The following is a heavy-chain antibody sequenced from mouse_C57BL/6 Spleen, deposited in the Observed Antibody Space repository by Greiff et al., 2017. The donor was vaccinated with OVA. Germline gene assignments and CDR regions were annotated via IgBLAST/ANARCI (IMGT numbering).Heavy chain of an antibody. Sequence: VQLKDSGPELVKPGASVKIPCKASGYTFTDYNMDWVKQSHGKSLEWIGDINPNNGGTIYNQKFKGKATLTVDKSYSTAYMELRSLTSEDTAVYYCARYAIYYYGSSYYAMDYWGQGTSVTVSS. D-gene: IGHD1-1*01. V-gene: IGHV1-18*01. CDR2: INPNNGGT. CDR1: GYTFTDYN. J-gene: IGHJ4*01. CDR3: ARYAIYYYGSSYYAMDY.